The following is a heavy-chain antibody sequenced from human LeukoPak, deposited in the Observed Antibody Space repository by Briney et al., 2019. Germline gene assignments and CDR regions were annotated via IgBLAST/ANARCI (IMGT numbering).Heavy chain of an antibody. Sequence: GGSLRLSCAASGFTFSSYGMHWVRQAPGKGLEWVAFIRYDGGNKYYADSVKGRFTISRDNSKNTLYLQMNSLRAEDTAVYYCAKSSGSSMVLDYWGQGTLVTVSS. D-gene: IGHD1-26*01. CDR2: IRYDGGNK. J-gene: IGHJ4*02. V-gene: IGHV3-30*02. CDR3: AKSSGSSMVLDY. CDR1: GFTFSSYG.